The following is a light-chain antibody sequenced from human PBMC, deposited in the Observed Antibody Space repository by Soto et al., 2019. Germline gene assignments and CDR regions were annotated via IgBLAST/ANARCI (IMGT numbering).Light chain of an antibody. CDR1: QSVINY. Sequence: TQSPATLSLSTGERATLSCRASQSVINYLAWYQQKPGQAPRILIYDKSNRATGIPDRFSGSGSGTDLNLIISRLEPEDFAVYYCQKRANWPLTFGGGTKVDIK. CDR3: QKRANWPLT. J-gene: IGKJ4*01. CDR2: DKS. V-gene: IGKV3-11*01.